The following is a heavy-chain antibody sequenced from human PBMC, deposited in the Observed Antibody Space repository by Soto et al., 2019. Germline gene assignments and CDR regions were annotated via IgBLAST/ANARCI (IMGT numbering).Heavy chain of an antibody. J-gene: IGHJ3*02. V-gene: IGHV4-31*03. Sequence: LSLTCTVSGGSISSGGYYWSWIRQHPGKGLEWIGYIYYSGSTYYNPSLKSRVTISVDTSKNQFSLKLSSVTAADTAVYYCAREPNYYDSSGYYLDAFDIWGQGTMVTVSS. CDR2: IYYSGST. CDR1: GGSISSGGYY. D-gene: IGHD3-22*01. CDR3: AREPNYYDSSGYYLDAFDI.